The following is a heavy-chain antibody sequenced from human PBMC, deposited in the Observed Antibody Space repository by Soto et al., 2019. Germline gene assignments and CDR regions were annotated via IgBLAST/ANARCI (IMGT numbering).Heavy chain of an antibody. J-gene: IGHJ1*01. D-gene: IGHD3-10*01. V-gene: IGHV2-5*02. Sequence: QITLKESGPTLVKPTQTLTLTCTFSRVSLSTNGVGVGWIRQPPGKALEWLALIYWDDDERYNPSLTTRLTITKDTSKNQVVLTMTNMDPVDTATYSCAHRASGIKEGIFEYWGQGNLVTVSS. CDR3: AHRASGIKEGIFEY. CDR1: RVSLSTNGVG. CDR2: IYWDDDE.